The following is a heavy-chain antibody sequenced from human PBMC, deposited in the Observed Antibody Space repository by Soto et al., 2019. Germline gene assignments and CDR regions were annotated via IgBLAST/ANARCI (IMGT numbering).Heavy chain of an antibody. Sequence: GALRLSCAASGFTFIDYYMSCILQSPVKVLEWVSYISSSGSTIYYADSVKGRFTISRDNAKNSLYLQMNSLGAEDTAVYYCATMSSIAARQGLAHAFDIWGQGTMVTVSS. V-gene: IGHV3-11*01. CDR3: ATMSSIAARQGLAHAFDI. D-gene: IGHD6-6*01. CDR1: GFTFIDYY. J-gene: IGHJ3*02. CDR2: ISSSGSTI.